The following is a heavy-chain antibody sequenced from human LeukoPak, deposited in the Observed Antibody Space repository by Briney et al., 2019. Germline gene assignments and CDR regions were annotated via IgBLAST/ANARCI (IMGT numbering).Heavy chain of an antibody. CDR1: GYTFTGYY. V-gene: IGHV1-2*02. CDR2: INPNSGGT. CDR3: AREHGRSPYYDDSSGYYGNWFDP. D-gene: IGHD3-22*01. J-gene: IGHJ5*02. Sequence: ASVKVSCKASGYTFTGYYMHWVRQAPGQGLEWMGWINPNSGGTNYAQKFQGRVTMTRDTSISTAHMELSRLRSDDTAVYYCAREHGRSPYYDDSSGYYGNWFDPWGQGTLVTVSS.